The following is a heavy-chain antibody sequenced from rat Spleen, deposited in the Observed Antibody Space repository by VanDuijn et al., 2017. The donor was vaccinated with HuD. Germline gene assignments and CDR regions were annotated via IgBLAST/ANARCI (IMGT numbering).Heavy chain of an antibody. CDR2: ISYDGIST. V-gene: IGHV5-29*01. J-gene: IGHJ3*01. CDR1: GFTFNNYG. D-gene: IGHD4-4*01. Sequence: EVQLVESGGGLVQPGRSLKLSCAASGFTFNNYGMAWVRQAPTKGLEWVATISYDGISTYYRDSVRGRFSISSDNAKTTLYLKMDSLRSEDAATYYCTRHDYSGVITNWFAYWGQGTLVTVSS. CDR3: TRHDYSGVITNWFAY.